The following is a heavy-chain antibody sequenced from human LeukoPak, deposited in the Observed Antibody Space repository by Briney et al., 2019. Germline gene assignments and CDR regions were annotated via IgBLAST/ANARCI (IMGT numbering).Heavy chain of an antibody. D-gene: IGHD4/OR15-4a*01. V-gene: IGHV3-74*01. Sequence: GGSLRLSCAASGFTFSSYWMHWVRQAPGKGLVWISRINSDGSGTSYADSVKGRFTISRDNAKNTLYLQMNSLRAEDTAVYYCVGFYYSAFFDYWGQGTLVTVSS. CDR2: INSDGSGT. CDR1: GFTFSSYW. J-gene: IGHJ4*02. CDR3: VGFYYSAFFDY.